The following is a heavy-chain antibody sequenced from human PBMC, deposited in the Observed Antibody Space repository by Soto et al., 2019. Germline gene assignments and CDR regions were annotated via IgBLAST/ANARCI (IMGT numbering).Heavy chain of an antibody. J-gene: IGHJ4*02. CDR1: GFTFDDYA. CDR3: AKGLTTKTIFPSDS. V-gene: IGHV3-9*01. CDR2: ISWNSGDF. D-gene: IGHD1-1*01. Sequence: DVQLVESGGGLVEPGRSLRLSCAASGFTFDDYAMHWVRQAPGKGLEWVSGISWNSGDFGYSDSVTGRFTISRDNAKKSLNLHIDTLRPEDTAFDFCAKGLTTKTIFPSDSWGQGTLVTFSS.